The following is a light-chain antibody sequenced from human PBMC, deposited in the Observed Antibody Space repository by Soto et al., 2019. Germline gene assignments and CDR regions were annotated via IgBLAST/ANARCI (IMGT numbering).Light chain of an antibody. CDR1: SSDVGFYNY. CDR2: EVN. CDR3: QSYDNSLSGSWV. Sequence: QSALTQPPSASGSPGQSVTISCTGTSSDVGFYNYVSWFQQHPGKAPKLIIYEVNKRPSGVPDRFSGSKSGNTASLTVSGLQAEDEAHYYCQSYDNSLSGSWVFGGGTKLTVL. J-gene: IGLJ3*02. V-gene: IGLV2-8*01.